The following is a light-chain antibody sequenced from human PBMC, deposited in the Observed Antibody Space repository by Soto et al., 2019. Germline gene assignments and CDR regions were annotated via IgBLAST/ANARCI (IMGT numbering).Light chain of an antibody. V-gene: IGKV3-20*01. CDR3: QQFGSSPGFT. CDR2: AAS. CDR1: QRINNRY. Sequence: EIVLTQSPGTLSLSPGERATLSCRASQRINNRYLAWYQQKPGQAPRLLIYAASSRATGSPDRFSGSGSGTDFTLTISRLEPEDFAVYYCQQFGSSPGFTFGPGTKVDIK. J-gene: IGKJ3*01.